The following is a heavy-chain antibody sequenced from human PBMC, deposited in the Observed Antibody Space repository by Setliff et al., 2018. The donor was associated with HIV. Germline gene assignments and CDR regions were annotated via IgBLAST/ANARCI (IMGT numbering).Heavy chain of an antibody. V-gene: IGHV4-39*07. CDR1: SGSVSRSDYY. CDR3: ARRRETIVVVIGIPNWYFDL. D-gene: IGHD2-21*01. Sequence: PSETLSLTCTVSSGSVSRSDYYWGWIRQTPGKGLEWIGTIYHSGSTYYNPSLKSRVTISVDTSKNQFSLRLSSVTAADSAVYYCARRRETIVVVIGIPNWYFDLWGRGTLVTVSS. CDR2: IYHSGST. J-gene: IGHJ2*01.